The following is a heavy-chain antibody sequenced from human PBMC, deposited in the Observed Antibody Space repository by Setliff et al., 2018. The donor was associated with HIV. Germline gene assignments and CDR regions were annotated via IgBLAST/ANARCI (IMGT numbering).Heavy chain of an antibody. D-gene: IGHD5-12*01. CDR2: VNRDGSST. Sequence: GESLKISCAASGFTFDRFWMHWVRQAPGKGLVWVSRVNRDGSSTTYADSVKDRFTISRDNAKNTLYLQMNSLRAEDTGVYYCHSGYDTEEQSYFDYWGQGALVTSPQ. CDR3: HSGYDTEEQSYFDY. J-gene: IGHJ4*02. V-gene: IGHV3-74*01. CDR1: GFTFDRFW.